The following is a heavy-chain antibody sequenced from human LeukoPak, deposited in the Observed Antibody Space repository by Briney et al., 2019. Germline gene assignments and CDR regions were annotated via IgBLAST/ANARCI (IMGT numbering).Heavy chain of an antibody. CDR3: ARGGIAVRPNWFDP. V-gene: IGHV3-66*01. D-gene: IGHD6-6*01. CDR2: LYSGGNT. CDR1: GFTVSSNY. J-gene: IGHJ5*02. Sequence: GGSLRLSCAASGFTVSSNYMTWVRQAPGKGLEWVSILYSGGNTYYADSVKGRFTISRDKSKNTLYLQMNSLRTEDTAVYYCARGGIAVRPNWFDPWGQGTLVTVSS.